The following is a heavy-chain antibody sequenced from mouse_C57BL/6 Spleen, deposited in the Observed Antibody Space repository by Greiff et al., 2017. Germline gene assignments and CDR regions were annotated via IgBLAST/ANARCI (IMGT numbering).Heavy chain of an antibody. CDR3: ARMGRDSSGYFYARDY. CDR2: IDPSASYT. D-gene: IGHD3-2*02. V-gene: IGHV1-69*01. CDR1: GYTFTSYW. Sequence: QVQLQQPGAELVMPGASVKLSCKASGYTFTSYWMHWVKQRPGQGLEWIGEIDPSASYTNYNQKFKGKSTLTVDKSSSTAYMQLSSLTSEDSAVYYGARMGRDSSGYFYARDYWGQGTSVTVSS. J-gene: IGHJ4*01.